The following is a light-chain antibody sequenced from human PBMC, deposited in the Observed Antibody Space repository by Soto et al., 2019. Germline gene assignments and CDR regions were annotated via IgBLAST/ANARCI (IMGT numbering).Light chain of an antibody. Sequence: QSALTQPRSVSGSPGQSVTISCTGTSSDVGGYNYVSWYQQHPGKAPKLMIYDVSKRPSGVPDRFSGSKSGNTASLTISGLQADDEADYYCCSYAGSDTLVFCGGTKVTV. CDR1: SSDVGGYNY. V-gene: IGLV2-11*01. CDR3: CSYAGSDTLV. CDR2: DVS. J-gene: IGLJ2*01.